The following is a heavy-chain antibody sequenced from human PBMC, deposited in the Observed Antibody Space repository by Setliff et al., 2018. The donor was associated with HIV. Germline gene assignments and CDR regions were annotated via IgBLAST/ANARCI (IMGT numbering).Heavy chain of an antibody. CDR2: IYPDESDS. J-gene: IGHJ6*02. V-gene: IGHV5-51*01. Sequence: PGESLKISCKGSGYSFPTYWITWVRQMPGKGLEWMGVIYPDESDSRYSPSFRGQVTISADKSINTAYLQWSSLKASDTAMYYCARFGFGELPYYYGMDVWGQGTTVTVSS. CDR1: GYSFPTYW. CDR3: ARFGFGELPYYYGMDV. D-gene: IGHD3-10*01.